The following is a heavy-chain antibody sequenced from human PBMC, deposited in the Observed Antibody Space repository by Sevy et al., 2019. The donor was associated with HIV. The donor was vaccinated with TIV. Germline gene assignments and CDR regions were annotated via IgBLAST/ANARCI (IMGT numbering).Heavy chain of an antibody. CDR3: AKVGITTGPYMDV. D-gene: IGHD1-1*01. CDR2: IYYSDCDPGNT. Sequence: SETLSLTCSVSGVSISSNSWSWIRQPPGKGLEWIGYIYYSDCDPGNTNNNPSLKSRDTISVDTAKNQVSLKLGSVTPADTAVYYCAKVGITTGPYMDVWGKGTTVTVSS. J-gene: IGHJ6*03. CDR1: GVSISSNS. V-gene: IGHV4-59*01.